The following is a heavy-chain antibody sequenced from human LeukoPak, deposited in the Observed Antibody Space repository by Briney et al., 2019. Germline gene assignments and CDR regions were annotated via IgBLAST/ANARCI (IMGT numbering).Heavy chain of an antibody. CDR3: ARDHRSQGAFDI. J-gene: IGHJ3*02. Sequence: GGSLRLSCAASGFTFSSYEMNWVRQAPGKGLEWVSYISSSGSTIYYADSVKGRFTISRDNAKNSLYLQMNSLRAEDTALYYCARDHRSQGAFDIWGQGTMVTVSS. V-gene: IGHV3-48*03. CDR1: GFTFSSYE. CDR2: ISSSGSTI.